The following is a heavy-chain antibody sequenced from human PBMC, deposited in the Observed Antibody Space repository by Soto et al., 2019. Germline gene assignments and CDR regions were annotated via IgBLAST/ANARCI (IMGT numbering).Heavy chain of an antibody. CDR1: GFTFSTYA. D-gene: IGHD2-21*02. Sequence: GGSLRLSCAASGFTFSTYAMHWVRQAPGQGLVWVSRIHSDGSSTTYADSVKGRFTISRDNAKNTLYLQMNSLRAEDTAVYYCARGDRGAFDLWGQGTMVTVSS. J-gene: IGHJ3*01. V-gene: IGHV3-74*01. CDR3: ARGDRGAFDL. CDR2: IHSDGSST.